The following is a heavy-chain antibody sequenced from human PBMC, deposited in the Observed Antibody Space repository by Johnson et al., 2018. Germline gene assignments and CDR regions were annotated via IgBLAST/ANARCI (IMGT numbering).Heavy chain of an antibody. Sequence: VQLVESGGGLIQPGGSLRLSCAASGFTVSTNYMSWVRQAPGRGLEWVSVIYDRGDTYYAASVKGRFTIPRDTSKNTLYLQMNTLRADDTAVYYCARDPFQGWGDWGQGTLVTVSS. CDR3: ARDPFQGWGD. J-gene: IGHJ4*02. CDR1: GFTVSTNY. CDR2: IYDRGDT. V-gene: IGHV3-53*01. D-gene: IGHD3-16*01.